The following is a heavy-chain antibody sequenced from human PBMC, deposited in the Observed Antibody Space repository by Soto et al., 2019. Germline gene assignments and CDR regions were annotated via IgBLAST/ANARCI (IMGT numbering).Heavy chain of an antibody. V-gene: IGHV3-23*01. CDR3: AEDAGSDYLSWFDL. D-gene: IGHD4-17*01. CDR2: ISGSGGST. J-gene: IGHJ5*02. Sequence: PGGSLRLSCAASGFTLSGYAMSWVRQAPGKGLEWVSAISGSGGSTYYADSVKGRFTISRDNSKNTLYLQMNSLRAEDTAVYYCAEDAGSDYLSWFDLWGQGTLVTVSS. CDR1: GFTLSGYA.